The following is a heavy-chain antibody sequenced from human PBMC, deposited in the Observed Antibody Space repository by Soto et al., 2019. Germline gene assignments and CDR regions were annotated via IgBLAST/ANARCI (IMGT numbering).Heavy chain of an antibody. CDR1: GFTFSSYW. CDR3: ARVGEFWSGYPSYSYYGMDV. Sequence: GGSLRLSCVASGFTFSSYWMSWVRQAPGKGLEWVANIKQDGSEKYYLDSVKGRFTISRDNAKNSLYLQMNSLRAEDTAVYYCARVGEFWSGYPSYSYYGMDVWGQGTTVTVSS. J-gene: IGHJ6*02. V-gene: IGHV3-7*05. CDR2: IKQDGSEK. D-gene: IGHD3-3*01.